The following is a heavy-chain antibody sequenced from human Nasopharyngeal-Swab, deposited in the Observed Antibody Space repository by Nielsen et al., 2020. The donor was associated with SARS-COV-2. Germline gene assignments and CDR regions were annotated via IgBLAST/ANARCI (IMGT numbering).Heavy chain of an antibody. Sequence: GESLKISCTASGFTFGDYAMSWFRQAPGKGLEWVGFTRSKAYGGTTEYAASVKGRFTISRDDSKSIAYLQMNSLKTEDTAVYYCTRDLDFWSGYARLTYYYGMDVWGQGTTVTVSS. J-gene: IGHJ6*02. D-gene: IGHD3-3*01. CDR2: TRSKAYGGTT. CDR3: TRDLDFWSGYARLTYYYGMDV. CDR1: GFTFGDYA. V-gene: IGHV3-49*03.